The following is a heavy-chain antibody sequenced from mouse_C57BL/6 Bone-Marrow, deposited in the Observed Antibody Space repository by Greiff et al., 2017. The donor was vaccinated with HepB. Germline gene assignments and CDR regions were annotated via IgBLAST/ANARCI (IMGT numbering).Heavy chain of an antibody. CDR2: INPNNGGT. D-gene: IGHD2-2*01. J-gene: IGHJ2*01. Sequence: EVKLVESGPELVKPGASVKISCKASGYTFTDYYMNWVKQSHGKSLEWIGDINPNNGGTSYNQKFKGKATLTVDKSSSTAYMELRSLTSEDSAVYYCARTLWLRRDYWGQGTTLTVSS. CDR1: GYTFTDYY. CDR3: ARTLWLRRDY. V-gene: IGHV1-26*01.